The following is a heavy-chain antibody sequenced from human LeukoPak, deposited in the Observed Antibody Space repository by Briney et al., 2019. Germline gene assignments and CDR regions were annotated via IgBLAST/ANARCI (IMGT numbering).Heavy chain of an antibody. J-gene: IGHJ3*02. CDR3: TTGQLPADDAFDI. CDR2: IKSETDGGTT. Sequence: PGGSLRLSCAASGFTFSNAWMSWVRQAPGKGLEWVGRIKSETDGGTTDYAAPVKGRFTISRDDSKNTLYLQMNSLKTEDTAVYYCTTGQLPADDAFDIWGQGTMVTVSS. D-gene: IGHD2-2*01. V-gene: IGHV3-15*01. CDR1: GFTFSNAW.